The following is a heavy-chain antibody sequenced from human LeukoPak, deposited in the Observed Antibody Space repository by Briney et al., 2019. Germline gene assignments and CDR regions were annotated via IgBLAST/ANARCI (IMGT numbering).Heavy chain of an antibody. V-gene: IGHV1-18*01. D-gene: IGHD1-26*01. CDR3: ARVVGGSYYSANCFDY. J-gene: IGHJ4*02. Sequence: ASVKVSCKPSGYTFTSYGISWVRQAPGQGLEWMGWISAYNGNTNYAQKLQGRVTMTTDTSTSTAYMELRGLRSDDTAVYYCARVVGGSYYSANCFDYWGQGTQVTVSS. CDR2: ISAYNGNT. CDR1: GYTFTSYG.